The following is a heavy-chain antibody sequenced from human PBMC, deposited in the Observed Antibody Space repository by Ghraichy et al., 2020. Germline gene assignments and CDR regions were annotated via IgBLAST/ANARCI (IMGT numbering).Heavy chain of an antibody. CDR3: ARHPSTIFSYYFDY. D-gene: IGHD3-9*01. CDR1: GGSISSYY. V-gene: IGHV4-59*08. CDR2: IYYSGST. J-gene: IGHJ4*02. Sequence: SETLSLTCTVSGGSISSYYWSWIRQPPGKGLEWIGYIYYSGSTNYNPSLKSRVTISVDTSKNQFSLKLSSVTAADTAVYYCARHPSTIFSYYFDYLGQGTLVNVFS.